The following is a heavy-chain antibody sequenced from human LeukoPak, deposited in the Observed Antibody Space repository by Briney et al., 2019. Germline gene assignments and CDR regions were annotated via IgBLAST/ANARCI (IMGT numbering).Heavy chain of an antibody. J-gene: IGHJ3*02. CDR3: ARVSLLSSRCSSTSCGDYRVFLDAFDI. Sequence: ASVKVSCKASGYTFTSYDINWVRQATGQGLEWMGWMNPNSGNTGYAQKFQGRVTMTRNTSISTAYMELSSLRSEDTAVYYCARVSLLSSRCSSTSCGDYRVFLDAFDIWGQGTMVTVSS. CDR2: MNPNSGNT. V-gene: IGHV1-8*01. D-gene: IGHD2-2*01. CDR1: GYTFTSYD.